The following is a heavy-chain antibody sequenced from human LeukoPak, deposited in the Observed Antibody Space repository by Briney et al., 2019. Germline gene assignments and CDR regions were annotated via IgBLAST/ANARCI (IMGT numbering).Heavy chain of an antibody. CDR1: GGSISSYY. V-gene: IGHV4-59*01. J-gene: IGHJ4*02. D-gene: IGHD2-8*01. CDR2: IYYSGST. CDR3: ARGLMGFYYPFDY. Sequence: SETLSLTCTVSGGSISSYYWSWIRQPPGKGLEWIGYIYYSGSTNYNPSLKSRVTISVDTSKNQFSLKLSSVIAADTAVYYCARGLMGFYYPFDYWGQGTLVTVSS.